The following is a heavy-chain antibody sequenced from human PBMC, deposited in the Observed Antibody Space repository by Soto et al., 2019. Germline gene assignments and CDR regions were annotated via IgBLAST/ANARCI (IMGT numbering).Heavy chain of an antibody. Sequence: SETLSLTCTVSGGSISSGGYYWSWIRQHPGKGLEWIGYIYYSGSTVYNPSLESRLTISVDTSRNQVFLKLNSVTAADTAVYYCTRPNQGDYAFDIWGQGTMVTVSS. CDR1: GGSISSGGYY. D-gene: IGHD2-21*02. CDR2: IYYSGST. V-gene: IGHV4-31*03. CDR3: TRPNQGDYAFDI. J-gene: IGHJ3*02.